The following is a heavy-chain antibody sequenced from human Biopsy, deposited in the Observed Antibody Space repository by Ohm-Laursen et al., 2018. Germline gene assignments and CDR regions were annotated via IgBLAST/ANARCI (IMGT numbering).Heavy chain of an antibody. J-gene: IGHJ6*02. Sequence: SLRLSCSASGFTFSSYSMNWVRQAPGRGLEWVALISSDGSSQYYADSVKGRFTISRDDSKNTVYLQMNSLRVEDRAVYYCARPMSRVVAYGMDVWGQGTTVTVSS. V-gene: IGHV3-30*03. CDR2: ISSDGSSQ. CDR3: ARPMSRVVAYGMDV. CDR1: GFTFSSYS. D-gene: IGHD2-15*01.